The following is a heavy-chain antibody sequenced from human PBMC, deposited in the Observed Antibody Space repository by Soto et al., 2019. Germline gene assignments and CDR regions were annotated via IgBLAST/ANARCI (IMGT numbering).Heavy chain of an antibody. CDR3: ARGGQCSTSSWGNWFDP. CDR2: INPSAGRT. V-gene: IGHV1-46*01. Sequence: ASVKVSCKASGYTFTSYYIHWVRQAPGQGLEWMGIINPSAGRTSYAQKFQGRVTMTRDTSTSTVYMELSSLISEDTAVYYCARGGQCSTSSWGNWFDPWGQGTLVTVSS. J-gene: IGHJ5*02. CDR1: GYTFTSYY. D-gene: IGHD6-6*01.